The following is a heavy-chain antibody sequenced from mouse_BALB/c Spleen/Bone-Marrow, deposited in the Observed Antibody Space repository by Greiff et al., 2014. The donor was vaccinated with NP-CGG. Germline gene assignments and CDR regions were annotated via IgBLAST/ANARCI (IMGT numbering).Heavy chain of an antibody. CDR1: GYSFTGYT. CDR3: ARFYYGSNYAMDY. V-gene: IGHV1-18*01. CDR2: INPYNGVI. D-gene: IGHD1-1*01. Sequence: EVQLQQSGPGLVKPGASMKISCKASGYSFTGYTMNWVKQSHGKNLEWIGLINPYNGVINYNQKFKGKATFTVDKSSSTVYMELLSLTSEDSAVYYCARFYYGSNYAMDYWGQGTSVTVSS. J-gene: IGHJ4*01.